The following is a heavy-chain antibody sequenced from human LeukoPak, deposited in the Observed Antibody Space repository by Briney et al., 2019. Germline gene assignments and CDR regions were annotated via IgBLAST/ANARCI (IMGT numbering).Heavy chain of an antibody. CDR2: TYYRSKWRN. CDR3: ARNCGGDCYEGHYYYGMDV. D-gene: IGHD2-21*02. Sequence: SQTLSLTCAISGDSVSSNSASWNWIRQSPSRGLEWLGRTYYRSKWRNDYAVSVKSRITISPDTSKNQFSLQLNSVTPEDTAVYYCARNCGGDCYEGHYYYGMDVWGQGTTVTVSS. J-gene: IGHJ6*02. V-gene: IGHV6-1*01. CDR1: GDSVSSNSAS.